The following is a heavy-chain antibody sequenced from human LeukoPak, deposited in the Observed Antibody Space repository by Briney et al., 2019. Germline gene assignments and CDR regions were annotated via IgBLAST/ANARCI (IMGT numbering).Heavy chain of an antibody. CDR2: ISGSGNFI. V-gene: IGHV3-48*01. CDR1: GFTFTSYT. Sequence: GGSLRLSCAASGFTFTSYTMNWVRQAPGKGLEWISHISGSGNFIYYADSVEGRFSISRDNAKNSLYLQMNSLRVEDTAVYCCARAPSGYEDYWGQGTLVTVSS. CDR3: ARAPSGYEDY. D-gene: IGHD5-12*01. J-gene: IGHJ4*02.